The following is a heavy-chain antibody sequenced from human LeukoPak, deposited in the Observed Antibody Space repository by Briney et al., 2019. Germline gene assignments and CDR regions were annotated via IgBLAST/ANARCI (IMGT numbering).Heavy chain of an antibody. CDR2: IYHSGST. D-gene: IGHD3-10*01. CDR1: GFIFSDYY. J-gene: IGHJ4*02. CDR3: ARDVWFGEFTRGYYFDY. Sequence: GSRRLSCAASGFIFSDYYMSWIRQAPGKGLEWIGEIYHSGSTNYNPSLKSRVTISVDTSKNQFSLKLSSVTAADTAVYYCARDVWFGEFTRGYYFDYWGQGTLVTVSS. V-gene: IGHV4-34*01.